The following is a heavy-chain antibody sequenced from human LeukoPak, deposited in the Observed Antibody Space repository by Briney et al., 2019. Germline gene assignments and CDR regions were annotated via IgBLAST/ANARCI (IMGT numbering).Heavy chain of an antibody. Sequence: KPSETLSLTCTVSGGSISSYYWSWIRPPPGKGLEWIGYISYSGSTNFNPSLKSRVTISVDTSKNQFSLKLSSVTAADTAVYYCAREGTAGTNLNWFDPWGQGNLVTVSS. CDR2: ISYSGST. D-gene: IGHD1-1*01. CDR1: GGSISSYY. J-gene: IGHJ5*02. CDR3: AREGTAGTNLNWFDP. V-gene: IGHV4-59*01.